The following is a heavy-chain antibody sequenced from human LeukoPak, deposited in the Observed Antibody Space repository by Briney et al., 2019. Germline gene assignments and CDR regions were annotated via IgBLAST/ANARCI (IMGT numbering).Heavy chain of an antibody. D-gene: IGHD6-19*01. Sequence: GGSLRLSCAASGFTFSSYGMHWVRQAPGKGLEWVAVIWYDRSNKYYADSVKGRFTISRDNSKNTLYLQMNSLRAEDAAVYYCARDTIAVAGLDYFDYWGQGTLVTVSS. CDR3: ARDTIAVAGLDYFDY. CDR2: IWYDRSNK. CDR1: GFTFSSYG. J-gene: IGHJ4*02. V-gene: IGHV3-33*01.